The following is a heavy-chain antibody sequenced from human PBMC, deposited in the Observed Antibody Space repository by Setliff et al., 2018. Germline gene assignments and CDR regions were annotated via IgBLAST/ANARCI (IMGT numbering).Heavy chain of an antibody. D-gene: IGHD3-22*01. CDR2: ISVYDGST. CDR3: ARERDYDGMNYYGMDV. Sequence: ASVKVSCKTSGYTFTNYGITWVRQAPGQGLEWMGWISVYDGSTKYVEKFQGRVAMTTDTSTNTAYMELRSLGSDDTAVYYCARERDYDGMNYYGMDVWGQGTTVTVSS. V-gene: IGHV1-18*01. CDR1: GYTFTNYG. J-gene: IGHJ6*01.